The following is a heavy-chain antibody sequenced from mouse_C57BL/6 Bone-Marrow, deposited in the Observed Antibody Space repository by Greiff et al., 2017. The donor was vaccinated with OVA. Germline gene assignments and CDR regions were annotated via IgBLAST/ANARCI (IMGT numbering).Heavy chain of an antibody. CDR2: IYPRSGNT. CDR3: ASQDYEGAWFAY. CDR1: GYTFTSYG. Sequence: SGAELARPGASVKLSCKASGYTFTSYGISWVKQRTGQGLEWIGEIYPRSGNTYYNEKFKGKATLTADKSSSTAYMELRSLTSEDSAVYFCASQDYEGAWFAYWGQGTLVTVSA. J-gene: IGHJ3*01. V-gene: IGHV1-81*01. D-gene: IGHD2-4*01.